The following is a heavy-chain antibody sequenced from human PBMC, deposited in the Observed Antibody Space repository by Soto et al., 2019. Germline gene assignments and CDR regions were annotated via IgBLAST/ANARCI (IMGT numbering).Heavy chain of an antibody. J-gene: IGHJ6*02. CDR3: AREPRYMATPYTDSYYYYGMDV. CDR2: INPSGGST. V-gene: IGHV1-46*01. D-gene: IGHD5-12*01. CDR1: GYTFTSYY. Sequence: WASVKVSCKASGYTFTSYYMHWVRQAPGQGLEWMGIINPSGGSTSYAQKFQARVTMTRDTSTSTVYMELSSLRSEDTAVYYCAREPRYMATPYTDSYYYYGMDVWGQGTTVTVSS.